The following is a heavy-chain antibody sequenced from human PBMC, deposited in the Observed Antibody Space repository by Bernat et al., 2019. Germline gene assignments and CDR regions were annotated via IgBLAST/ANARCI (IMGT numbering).Heavy chain of an antibody. CDR1: EFSLTTREVR. V-gene: IGHV2-70*04. D-gene: IGHD3-10*01. CDR3: ARTRGSATNWFDP. Sequence: QVTLKESGPALVRPTQTLTLTCTFSEFSLTTREVRVSWIRQPPGKALEWLARIDWDDDKFYSTSLKNRLTISKDTSKNQVVLTMTNVDPVDTATYYCARTRGSATNWFDPWGQGTLVTVCS. CDR2: IDWDDDK. J-gene: IGHJ5*02.